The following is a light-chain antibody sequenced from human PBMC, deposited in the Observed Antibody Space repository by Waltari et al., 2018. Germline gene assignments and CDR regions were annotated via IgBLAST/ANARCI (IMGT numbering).Light chain of an antibody. CDR3: SSYAGDNNFSV. CDR1: GRDSGSYNH. J-gene: IGLJ6*01. Sequence: QSALTQPPSASGSPGQSITISGTGSGRDSGSYNHVSWYQQRPGKAPRLMLFEVSRRPSGVPDRFSGSKSGNTAFLTVAGLQPEDEADYYCSSYAGDNNFSVFGSGTKVTVL. CDR2: EVS. V-gene: IGLV2-8*01.